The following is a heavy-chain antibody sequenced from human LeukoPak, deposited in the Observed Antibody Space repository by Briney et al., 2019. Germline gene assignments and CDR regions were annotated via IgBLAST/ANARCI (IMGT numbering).Heavy chain of an antibody. J-gene: IGHJ6*03. D-gene: IGHD3-10*01. V-gene: IGHV1-18*01. CDR1: GGSFSTYG. CDR3: ARVGWGGYYYYYYYMDV. CDR2: ISAYNGNT. Sequence: GASVKVSCKASGGSFSTYGISWVRQAPGQGLEWMGWISAYNGNTNYAQKLQGRVTMTTDTSTSTAYMELRSLRSEDTAVYYCARVGWGGYYYYYYYMDVWGKGTTVTVSS.